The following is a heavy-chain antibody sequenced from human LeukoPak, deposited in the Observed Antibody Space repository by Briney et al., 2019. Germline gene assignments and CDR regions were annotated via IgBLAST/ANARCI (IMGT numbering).Heavy chain of an antibody. CDR1: GGSFSGYY. J-gene: IGHJ4*02. V-gene: IGHV4-34*01. CDR3: ATLGEYYDSSGYYYN. D-gene: IGHD3-22*01. Sequence: SETLSLTCAVYGGSFSGYYWSWIRQPPGKGLEWIGEINHSGSTNYNPSLKSRVTISVDTSKNQFSLKLSSVTAADTAVYYCATLGEYYDSSGYYYNWGQGTLVTVSS. CDR2: INHSGST.